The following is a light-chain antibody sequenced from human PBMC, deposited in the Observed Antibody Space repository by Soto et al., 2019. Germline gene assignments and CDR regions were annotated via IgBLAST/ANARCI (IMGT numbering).Light chain of an antibody. J-gene: IGKJ5*01. CDR3: QQRSKWPPV. CDR1: QNIGSY. CDR2: DTS. V-gene: IGKV3-11*01. Sequence: EVVLTQSPATLSLSPGERATLSCRASQNIGSYLAWYQHKPGQAPRLLIYDTSNRATGIPARFSGGGSGTDFTLTISSLDPDDFAVYYCQQRSKWPPVFGQGTRLDI.